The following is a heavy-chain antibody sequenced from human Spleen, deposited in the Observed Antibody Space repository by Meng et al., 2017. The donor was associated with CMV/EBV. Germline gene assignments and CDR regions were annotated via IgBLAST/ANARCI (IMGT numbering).Heavy chain of an antibody. V-gene: IGHV3-21*04. CDR2: ISSSSSYI. CDR3: AKDIPGYGGFDY. D-gene: IGHD2-2*02. J-gene: IGHJ4*02. Sequence: SCAASGFTFSAYSMTWVRQATGKGLEWVSSISSSSSYIYHADSMKGRFTISRDNAENSLFLQMNSLRSEDTALYYCAKDIPGYGGFDYWGQGTLVTVSS. CDR1: GFTFSAYS.